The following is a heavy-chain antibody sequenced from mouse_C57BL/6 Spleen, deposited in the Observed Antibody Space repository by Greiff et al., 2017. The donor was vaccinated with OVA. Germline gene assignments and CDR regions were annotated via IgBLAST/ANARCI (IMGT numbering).Heavy chain of an antibody. CDR2: IYPGSGST. D-gene: IGHD1-1*01. CDR3: ARGATVVATRNYFDY. J-gene: IGHJ2*01. V-gene: IGHV1-55*01. Sequence: QVQLQQPGAELVKPGASVKMSCKASGYTFTSYWITWVKQRPGQGLGWIGDIYPGSGSTNYNEKFKSKATLTVDTSSSTAYMQLSSLTSEDSAVYYCARGATVVATRNYFDYWGQGTTLTVSS. CDR1: GYTFTSYW.